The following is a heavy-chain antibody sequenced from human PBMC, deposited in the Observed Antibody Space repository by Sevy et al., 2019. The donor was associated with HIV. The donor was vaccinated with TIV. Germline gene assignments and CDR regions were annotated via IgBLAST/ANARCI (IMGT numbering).Heavy chain of an antibody. CDR1: GFTFTTYW. J-gene: IGHJ6*02. CDR2: IYPDDSDT. D-gene: IGHD4-17*01. V-gene: IGHV5-51*01. CDR3: ARHHASYGVTGYYYYYGLDV. Sequence: GESLKISCKGSGFTFTTYWIGWVRQMPGKGLEWIGIIYPDDSDTTYSPSFQGQVTISVDKSISTAYLQWSTLKASDTAMYYCARHHASYGVTGYYYYYGLDVWGQGTTVTVSS.